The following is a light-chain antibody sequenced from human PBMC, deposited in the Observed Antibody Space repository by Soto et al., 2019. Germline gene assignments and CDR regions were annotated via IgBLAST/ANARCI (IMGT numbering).Light chain of an antibody. Sequence: DIQMTQSPSSLSVSVGDRVTITCRASQSISTFLHWYQQAPGKAPKLLIYASSNLQTGVPSRFSGSGSGTEFTLTISSLQSEDSAVYYCQQYNNWPWTFGQGTKVEI. CDR2: ASS. CDR1: QSISTF. V-gene: IGKV1-39*01. J-gene: IGKJ1*01. CDR3: QQYNNWPWT.